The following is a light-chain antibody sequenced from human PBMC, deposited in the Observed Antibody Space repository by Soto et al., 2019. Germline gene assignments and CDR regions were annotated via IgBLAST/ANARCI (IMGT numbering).Light chain of an antibody. CDR1: QDISNY. J-gene: IGKJ4*01. V-gene: IGKV1-33*01. CDR3: QQYDNLSLT. Sequence: DIQMTQSPSSLSASVGDRVTITCQASQDISNYLNWYQQKPGKDPKLLIYDASNLETGVTSRFSGSGSGTDFNFTIRSLQPEDIATYYCQQYDNLSLTFGGGTKVEIK. CDR2: DAS.